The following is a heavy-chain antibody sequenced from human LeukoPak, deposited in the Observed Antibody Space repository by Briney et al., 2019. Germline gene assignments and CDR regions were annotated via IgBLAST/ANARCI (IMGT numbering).Heavy chain of an antibody. J-gene: IGHJ4*02. CDR3: ARGGIQVSGINEFGY. CDR2: IGIRGDT. D-gene: IGHD6-19*01. Sequence: GGSLRLSCAASGFTFIDYDMHWVRQVIGKGLEWVSAIGIRGDTHYSGSVKGRFTISRENAESSLYLQMNSLRAEDTAVYYCARGGIQVSGINEFGYWGQGTLVTVSS. CDR1: GFTFIDYD. V-gene: IGHV3-13*01.